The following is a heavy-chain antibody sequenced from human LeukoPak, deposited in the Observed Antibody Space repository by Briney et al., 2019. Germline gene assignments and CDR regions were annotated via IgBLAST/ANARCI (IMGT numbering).Heavy chain of an antibody. CDR1: GFTFSSYA. CDR3: AKGGYSIAAYYYYYYMDV. D-gene: IGHD6-25*01. Sequence: PGGSLRLSCAASGFTFSSYAMSWVRQAPGKGLEWVSTINGSGGNTYYADSVKGRFTISRDNSKNTLYLQMNSLRAEDTAVYYCAKGGYSIAAYYYYYYMDVWGKGTTVTVSS. J-gene: IGHJ6*03. CDR2: INGSGGNT. V-gene: IGHV3-23*01.